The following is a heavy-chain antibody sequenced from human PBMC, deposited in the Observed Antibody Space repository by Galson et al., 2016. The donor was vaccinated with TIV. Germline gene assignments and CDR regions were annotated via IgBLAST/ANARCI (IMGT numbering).Heavy chain of an antibody. CDR3: ARAPYGENWYFDL. Sequence: TLSLTCSVSGVSINSHYWSWIRQPPRKGLEWIASIYYSGDTNTNYNPSLNSRVTISVDTSKNQVSLKLMSVTAADTAVYHCARAPYGENWYFDLWGRGTLVTVSS. CDR1: GVSINSHY. J-gene: IGHJ2*01. D-gene: IGHD4-17*01. V-gene: IGHV4-59*08. CDR2: IYYSGDTNT.